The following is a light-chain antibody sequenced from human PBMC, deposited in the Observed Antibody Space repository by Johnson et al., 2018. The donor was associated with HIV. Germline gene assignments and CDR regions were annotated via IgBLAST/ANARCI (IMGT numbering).Light chain of an antibody. J-gene: IGLJ1*01. CDR2: ENN. Sequence: QSVLTQPPSVSAAPGQKVTISCSGSSSNIGNNYVFWYQHLPGAAPKLLIYENNKRPSGIPARFSGSKSGTSATLGITGLLTGDEADYYCGTWDSSLSAYVFGTGTKVTVL. CDR1: SSNIGNNY. V-gene: IGLV1-51*02. CDR3: GTWDSSLSAYV.